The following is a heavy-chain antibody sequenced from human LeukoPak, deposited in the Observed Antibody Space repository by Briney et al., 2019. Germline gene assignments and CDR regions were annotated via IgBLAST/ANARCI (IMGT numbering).Heavy chain of an antibody. CDR2: VNPNSGGT. D-gene: IGHD1-26*01. CDR1: GYTFTGYY. V-gene: IGHV1-2*02. J-gene: IGHJ3*02. Sequence: ASVKVSCKSSGYTFTGYYMHWVRQAPGQGLEWMGWVNPNSGGTNYAQKFQGRVTMTRDTSISTAYMELSRLRSDDTAVYYCAIDQGSGSYWRSGKAFDTCGQGTMVTVSS. CDR3: AIDQGSGSYWRSGKAFDT.